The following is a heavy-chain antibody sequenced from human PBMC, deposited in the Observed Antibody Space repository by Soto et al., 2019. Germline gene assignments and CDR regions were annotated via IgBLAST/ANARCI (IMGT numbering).Heavy chain of an antibody. CDR2: ISAYNGNT. CDR3: GRGWGEGAPFDY. V-gene: IGHV1-18*01. CDR1: GYTFTSYG. Sequence: QVQLVQSGAEVKKPGASVKVSCKASGYTFTSYGISWVRQAPGQGLEWMGWISAYNGNTNYAQKLQGRVTMTTDTSTSKVYMELRTLRSDDKSVYYCGRGWGEGAPFDYWGQGTLVTVSS. J-gene: IGHJ4*02. D-gene: IGHD3-16*01.